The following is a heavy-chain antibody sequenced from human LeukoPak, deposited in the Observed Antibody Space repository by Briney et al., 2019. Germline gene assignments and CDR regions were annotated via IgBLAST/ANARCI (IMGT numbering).Heavy chain of an antibody. CDR2: INPDSGDT. Sequence: ASVKVSCKASGYTFTGYYVHWVRQAPGQGVEGMGRINPDSGDTNFAQEFQGRVTMPRDTSISTAYMELSRLRSDDTAVYYCAREGADHYYFMDVWGKGTTVIVSS. CDR3: AREGADHYYFMDV. CDR1: GYTFTGYY. J-gene: IGHJ6*03. V-gene: IGHV1-2*06.